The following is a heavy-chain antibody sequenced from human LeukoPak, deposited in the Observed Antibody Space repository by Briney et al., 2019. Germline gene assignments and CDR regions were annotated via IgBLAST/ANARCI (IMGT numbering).Heavy chain of an antibody. J-gene: IGHJ3*02. CDR3: ARGPHYDILTGYYNDAFDI. CDR1: GGSFSGYY. CDR2: INHSGST. V-gene: IGHV4-34*01. D-gene: IGHD3-9*01. Sequence: SETLSLTCAVYGGSFSGYYWSWIRQPPGKGLEWIGEINHSGSTNYNPSLKSRVTISVDTSKNQSSLKLSSVTAADTAVYYCARGPHYDILTGYYNDAFDIWGQGTMVTVSS.